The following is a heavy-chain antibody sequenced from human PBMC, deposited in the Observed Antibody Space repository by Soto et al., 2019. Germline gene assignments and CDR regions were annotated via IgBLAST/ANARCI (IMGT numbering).Heavy chain of an antibody. Sequence: GGSLRLSCAASGFTFSSYAMSWVRQAPGKGLEWVSAISGSGGSTYYADSVKGRFTISRDNSKNTLYLQMNSLRAEDTAVYYCAREDYDSSGYSPSAYYFDYWGQGTLVTVSS. J-gene: IGHJ4*02. CDR2: ISGSGGST. V-gene: IGHV3-23*01. CDR3: AREDYDSSGYSPSAYYFDY. D-gene: IGHD3-22*01. CDR1: GFTFSSYA.